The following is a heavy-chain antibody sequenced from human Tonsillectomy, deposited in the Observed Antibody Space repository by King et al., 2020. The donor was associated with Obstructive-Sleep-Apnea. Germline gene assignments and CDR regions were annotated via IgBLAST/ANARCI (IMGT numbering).Heavy chain of an antibody. Sequence: VQLVESGGGLVQPGRSLRLSCAASGFTFDDYAMHWVRQAPGKGLEWVSGIIWNSGNIGYADSVKGRFTISRDNAKNSLYLQMNSLRAEDTALYYCAKAGSWYRDAFDIWGQGTMVTVSS. CDR3: AKAGSWYRDAFDI. J-gene: IGHJ3*02. CDR1: GFTFDDYA. CDR2: IIWNSGNI. D-gene: IGHD6-13*01. V-gene: IGHV3-9*01.